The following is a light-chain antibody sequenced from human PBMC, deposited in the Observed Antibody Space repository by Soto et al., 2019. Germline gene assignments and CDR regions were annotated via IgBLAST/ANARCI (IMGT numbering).Light chain of an antibody. J-gene: IGKJ1*01. V-gene: IGKV1-6*01. Sequence: AIQMTQSPSSLSASVGDRLTINCRASQGIRDNLGWYQHKPGKAPQLLIYAASTLQSGVPPRFSGSGSGTDFSLTISSLQPEDFATYYCLQDYNFPRTFGQGTKVDIK. CDR3: LQDYNFPRT. CDR2: AAS. CDR1: QGIRDN.